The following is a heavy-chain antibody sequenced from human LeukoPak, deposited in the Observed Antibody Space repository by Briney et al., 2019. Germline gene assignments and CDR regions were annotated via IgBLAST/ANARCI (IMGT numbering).Heavy chain of an antibody. D-gene: IGHD4-17*01. V-gene: IGHV3-11*01. CDR2: ISSSGNTI. J-gene: IGHJ3*02. Sequence: GGSLRLSCAASGFTFSDYYMSWIRQAPGKGLEWLSYISSSGNTIFYADSVRGRFIISRDNAMNSLYLQMNSLRAEDTAVYYCASRRTVTSTDPHTFDIWCQGTMVTVSS. CDR3: ASRRTVTSTDPHTFDI. CDR1: GFTFSDYY.